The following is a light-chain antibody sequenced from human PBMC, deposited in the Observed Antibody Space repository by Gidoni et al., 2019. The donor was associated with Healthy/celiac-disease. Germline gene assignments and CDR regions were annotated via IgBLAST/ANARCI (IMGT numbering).Light chain of an antibody. CDR1: QSISSY. CDR3: QQSYSTPIT. J-gene: IGKJ5*01. V-gene: IGKV1-39*01. CDR2: AAS. Sequence: DIQMTQSPSSLSASVGDRVTITCRASQSISSYLNWYQQKPGKAPKLLIYAASSLQSGVPSRFSGSGSGTDFTLTISSLQPEDFATYYCQQSYSTPITFXQXTRLETK.